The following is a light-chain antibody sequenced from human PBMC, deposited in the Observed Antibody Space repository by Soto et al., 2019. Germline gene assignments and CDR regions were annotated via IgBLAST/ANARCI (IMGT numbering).Light chain of an antibody. CDR3: QSYDSSLSGPYV. CDR1: SSNIGAGYD. J-gene: IGLJ1*01. Sequence: QSVLTQPPSVSVAPGQRVTISCTGSSSNIGAGYDVHWYQQLPGTALKLLIYGNSNRPSGVPDRFSGSKSGTSASLAITGLQAEDEADYYCQSYDSSLSGPYVFGTGTKVTVL. V-gene: IGLV1-40*01. CDR2: GNS.